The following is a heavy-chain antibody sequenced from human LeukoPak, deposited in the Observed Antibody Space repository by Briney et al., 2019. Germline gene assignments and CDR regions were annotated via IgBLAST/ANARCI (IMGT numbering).Heavy chain of an antibody. CDR2: IISSGSTI. V-gene: IGHV3-11*04. D-gene: IGHD3-16*01. CDR3: ARMLLNWFDP. J-gene: IGHJ5*02. Sequence: GGSLRLSCAAPGFTFSDYYMSWIRPAPGKRLEWVSYIISSGSTIYYADTVRGRFTISRDNAKNPLYLQINSLRAEDTAVYYCARMLLNWFDPWGQGTLVSVSS. CDR1: GFTFSDYY.